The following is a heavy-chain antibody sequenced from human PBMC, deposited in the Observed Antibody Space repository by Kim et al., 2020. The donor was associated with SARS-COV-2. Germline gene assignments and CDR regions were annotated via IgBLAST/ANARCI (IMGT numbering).Heavy chain of an antibody. CDR3: ARDYYEILTGWVPYYFDY. V-gene: IGHV3-11*06. CDR1: GFTFSDYY. CDR2: ISSSSSYT. J-gene: IGHJ4*01. D-gene: IGHD3-9*01. Sequence: GGSLRLSCAASGFTFSDYYMSWIRQATGKGLEWVSYISSSSSYTNYADSVKGRFTISRDNAKNSLYLQMNSLRAEDTAVYYCARDYYEILTGWVPYYFDYCGQGTLVTVSS.